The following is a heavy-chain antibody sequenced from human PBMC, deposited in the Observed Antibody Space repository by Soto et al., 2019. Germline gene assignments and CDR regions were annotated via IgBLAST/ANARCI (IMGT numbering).Heavy chain of an antibody. Sequence: PSETLSLTCTVSGGSISSYYWSWIRQPPGKGLEWIGYIYYSGSTNYNPSLKSRVTISVDTSKNQFSLKPSSVTAADTAVYYCARGRGSGSSFYYYGMDVWGQGTTVTVS. J-gene: IGHJ6*02. V-gene: IGHV4-59*01. CDR1: GGSISSYY. D-gene: IGHD3-10*01. CDR3: ARGRGSGSSFYYYGMDV. CDR2: IYYSGST.